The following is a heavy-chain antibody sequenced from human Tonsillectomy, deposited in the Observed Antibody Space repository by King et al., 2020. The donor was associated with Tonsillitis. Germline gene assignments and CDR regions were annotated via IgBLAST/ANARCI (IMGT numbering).Heavy chain of an antibody. J-gene: IGHJ4*02. Sequence: VQLVESGGVLVQPGGSLRLSCVASGFTFSNNAMSWVRQAPGKGLEWVSAISGSDDGTYYADSVKGRFTISRDNSKNTLYLQMNSLRAEDTAIYYFANLRLTGNQGRGYFDYWGQGTLVTVSS. D-gene: IGHD3-9*01. V-gene: IGHV3-23*04. CDR3: ANLRLTGNQGRGYFDY. CDR2: ISGSDDGT. CDR1: GFTFSNNA.